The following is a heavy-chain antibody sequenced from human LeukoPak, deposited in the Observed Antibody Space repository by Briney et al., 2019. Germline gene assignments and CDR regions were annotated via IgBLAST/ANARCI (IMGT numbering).Heavy chain of an antibody. CDR2: MNPNSGNT. D-gene: IGHD4-11*01. V-gene: IGHV1-8*03. CDR1: GYTFTSYD. CDR3: ARGIRRNINYWFDP. Sequence: GSVKVSCKASGYTFTSYDINWVRQATGQGLEWMGWMNPNSGNTGYAQKFQGRVTITRNTSINTAYMELSSLRFEDTAVYYCARGIRRNINYWFDPWGQGTLVTVSS. J-gene: IGHJ5*02.